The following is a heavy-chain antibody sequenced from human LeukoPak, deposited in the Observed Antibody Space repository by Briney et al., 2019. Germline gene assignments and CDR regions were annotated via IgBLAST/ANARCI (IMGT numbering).Heavy chain of an antibody. CDR2: ISGSSSDT. Sequence: GGSLRLSCAASGFTFSDYYMNWIRQAPGKGLEYISYISGSSSDTNYADSVKGRFTISRDNSKNTLYLQMNSLRAEDTAVYYCAKDTYWMGYCSGGSCYSGDYWGQGTLVTVSS. CDR1: GFTFSDYY. CDR3: AKDTYWMGYCSGGSCYSGDY. J-gene: IGHJ4*02. V-gene: IGHV3-11*05. D-gene: IGHD2-15*01.